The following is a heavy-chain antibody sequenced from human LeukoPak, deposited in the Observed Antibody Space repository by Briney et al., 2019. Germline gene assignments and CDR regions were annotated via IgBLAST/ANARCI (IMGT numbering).Heavy chain of an antibody. V-gene: IGHV3-23*01. CDR2: ISGSGRST. Sequence: GGSLRLSCAASGFTYTNYAMNWVRQAPEKGLEWVSVISGSGRSTYYADSVKGRFTISRDKSKNTLYLQMNSLRAEDTAIYYRAKSVVNSGTYIPFDYWGRGTLVTVSS. CDR3: AKSVVNSGTYIPFDY. CDR1: GFTYTNYA. J-gene: IGHJ4*02. D-gene: IGHD1-26*01.